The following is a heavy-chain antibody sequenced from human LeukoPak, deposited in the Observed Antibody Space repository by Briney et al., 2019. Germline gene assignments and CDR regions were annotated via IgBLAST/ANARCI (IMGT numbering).Heavy chain of an antibody. Sequence: ASVKVSCTPSGYTFTTYGTSWVRQAPGQGLGWMGWISAYNGNTNYAQKLQGRVTMTKDTSTSTAYMELRSLRSDDTGVYYCARDRDIVVVPAARYYYCGMDVWGKGTTVTVSS. D-gene: IGHD2-2*01. J-gene: IGHJ6*04. V-gene: IGHV1-18*04. CDR1: GYTFTTYG. CDR3: ARDRDIVVVPAARYYYCGMDV. CDR2: ISAYNGNT.